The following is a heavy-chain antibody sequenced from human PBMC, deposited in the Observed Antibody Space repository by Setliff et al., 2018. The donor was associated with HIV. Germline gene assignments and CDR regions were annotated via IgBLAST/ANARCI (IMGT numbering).Heavy chain of an antibody. V-gene: IGHV3-7*01. D-gene: IGHD5-18*01. Sequence: GGSLRLSCACSGFSFCDYWMTWVRQAPGKGLEWVASIREDATSKYYVGSVKGRFTISRDNAKNSLYLQMDSLRAEDTAVYYCARDWLADGYSTKFAFDIWGQGTMVTVSS. CDR2: IREDATSK. J-gene: IGHJ3*02. CDR3: ARDWLADGYSTKFAFDI. CDR1: GFSFCDYW.